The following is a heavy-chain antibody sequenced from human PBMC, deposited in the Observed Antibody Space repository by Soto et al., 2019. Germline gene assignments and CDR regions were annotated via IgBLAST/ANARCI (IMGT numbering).Heavy chain of an antibody. CDR2: IIPIFGTA. V-gene: IGHV1-69*13. D-gene: IGHD5-12*01. Sequence: SVKVSCKASGGTFSSYAISWVRQAPGQGLEWMGGIIPIFGTANYAQKFQGRVTITADESTSTAYMELSSLRSEDTAVYYCAREVAYYYGMDVWGQGTTVTVCS. CDR1: GGTFSSYA. J-gene: IGHJ6*02. CDR3: AREVAYYYGMDV.